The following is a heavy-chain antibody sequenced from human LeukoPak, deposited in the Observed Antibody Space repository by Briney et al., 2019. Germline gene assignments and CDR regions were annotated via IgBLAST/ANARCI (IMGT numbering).Heavy chain of an antibody. J-gene: IGHJ4*02. Sequence: GGSLRLSCVASGFTFSNYAVSWVRQAPEKGLDWVSVISGSAHKIRYADSVKGRFTISRDNSENTVYLQMNNLRAEDTALYYCAGRVTGYSSGYVYWGQGTLVTVSS. D-gene: IGHD5-18*01. CDR1: GFTFSNYA. V-gene: IGHV3-23*01. CDR3: AGRVTGYSSGYVY. CDR2: ISGSAHKI.